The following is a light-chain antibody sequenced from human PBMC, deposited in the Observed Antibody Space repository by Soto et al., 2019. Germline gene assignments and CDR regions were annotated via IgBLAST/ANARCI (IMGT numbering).Light chain of an antibody. J-gene: IGKJ1*01. V-gene: IGKV1-5*03. Sequence: DIQMTQSPSTLSASVGDRVTITCRASQSVNIWLAWYQQKPGRAPNLLIYLASTLASGVPSRLSGSGSGTDFTLTIRSLQPDDFATYYCQQYNDYWTFGQGTKVDIK. CDR1: QSVNIW. CDR2: LAS. CDR3: QQYNDYWT.